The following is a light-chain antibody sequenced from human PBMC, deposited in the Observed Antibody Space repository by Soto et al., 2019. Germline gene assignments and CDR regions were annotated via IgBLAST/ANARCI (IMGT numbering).Light chain of an antibody. CDR3: QQYGTPRSVT. J-gene: IGKJ5*01. CDR1: QTVAGSY. Sequence: EIVLTQSPGTLSLSPGERATLSCRASQTVAGSYLAWYQQKPGQAPRLLIYGASNRAAGFPDRLSGSGFGTDFTLTISKVEPEDFAVYYCQQYGTPRSVTFGQGTRLEIK. CDR2: GAS. V-gene: IGKV3-20*01.